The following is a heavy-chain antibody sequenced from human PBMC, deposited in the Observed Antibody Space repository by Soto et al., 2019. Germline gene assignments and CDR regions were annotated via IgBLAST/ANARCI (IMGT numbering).Heavy chain of an antibody. CDR2: ISYDGSNK. CDR1: GFTFSSYG. Sequence: GGSLRLSCAASGFTFSSYGMHWVRQAPGKGLEWVAVISYDGSNKYYADSVKGRFTISRDNSKNTLYLQMNSLRAEDTAVYYCAKDKAYYDILIDAGGMDVWGQGTTVTVSS. D-gene: IGHD3-9*01. CDR3: AKDKAYYDILIDAGGMDV. V-gene: IGHV3-30*18. J-gene: IGHJ6*02.